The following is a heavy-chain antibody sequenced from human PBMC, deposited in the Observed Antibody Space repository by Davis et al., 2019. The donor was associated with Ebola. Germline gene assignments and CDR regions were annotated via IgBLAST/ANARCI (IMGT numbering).Heavy chain of an antibody. D-gene: IGHD6-6*01. J-gene: IGHJ4*02. CDR3: ARDRSGGQLVRTPYYFDL. Sequence: PGGSLRLSCAASGFTFNNYAMTWVRQAPGQGLEWVSTISGRGDSTYYADSVKGRFTISRYNSRNTLYLQMNSLRADDTAIYHCARDRSGGQLVRTPYYFDLWGQGTLVTVSS. CDR1: GFTFNNYA. CDR2: ISGRGDST. V-gene: IGHV3-23*01.